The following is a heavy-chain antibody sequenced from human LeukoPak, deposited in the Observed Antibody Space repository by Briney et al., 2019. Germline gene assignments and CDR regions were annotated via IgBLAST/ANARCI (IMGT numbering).Heavy chain of an antibody. Sequence: SETLSLTCTVSGVSISSSSYYWGWIRQPPGKGLEWIGGIYYSESTYYNPSLKSLSTISVDTSKTQFSLKLSSVTAADTAVYYCARHNDDSSGYYYVGVVITYYFDYWGQGTLVTVSS. D-gene: IGHD3-22*01. CDR1: GVSISSSSYY. J-gene: IGHJ4*02. CDR3: ARHNDDSSGYYYVGVVITYYFDY. V-gene: IGHV4-39*01. CDR2: IYYSEST.